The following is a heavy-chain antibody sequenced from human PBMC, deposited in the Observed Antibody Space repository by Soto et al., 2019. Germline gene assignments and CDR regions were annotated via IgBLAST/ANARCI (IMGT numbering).Heavy chain of an antibody. D-gene: IGHD3-9*01. CDR3: AKQGTYYDTLTGYYSLNWFDS. V-gene: IGHV3-23*01. CDR1: GFTFSNFV. CDR2: ITGSGGTT. J-gene: IGHJ5*01. Sequence: EVQLLESGGGFVQPGGSLRLSCAASGFTFSNFVMTWVRQAPGKGLEWVSSITGSGGTTYYADSVKGRFTISRDDYKNTLYLQINSLRGEDTAVYYCAKQGTYYDTLTGYYSLNWFDSWGQGTLVTVSS.